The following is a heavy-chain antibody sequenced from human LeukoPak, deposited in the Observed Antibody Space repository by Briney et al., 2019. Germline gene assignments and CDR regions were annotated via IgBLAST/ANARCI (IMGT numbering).Heavy chain of an antibody. CDR1: GGSISGADYY. CDR3: ARHPSGTWSHFDS. D-gene: IGHD6-13*01. CDR2: IYHSGNT. Sequence: SQTLSLTCTVSGGSISGADYYWSWIRQPPGKGLEWIGYIYHSGNTDYKSSLKSRVTISVDTSKNQFSLKLSSVTAADTAIYYCARHPSGTWSHFDSWGQGTLATVSS. V-gene: IGHV4-30-4*01. J-gene: IGHJ4*02.